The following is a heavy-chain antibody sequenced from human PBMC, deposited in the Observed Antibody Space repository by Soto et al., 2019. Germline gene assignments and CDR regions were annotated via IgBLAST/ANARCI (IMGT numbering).Heavy chain of an antibody. D-gene: IGHD3-9*01. Sequence: PGGSLRLSCAASGFTFSSYSMNWVRQAPGKGLEWVSYISSSSSTIYYADSVKGRFTISRDNAKNSLYLQMNSLRDEDTAVYYCAIDILTGYYKKEFDYWGQGTLVTVSS. CDR1: GFTFSSYS. CDR3: AIDILTGYYKKEFDY. J-gene: IGHJ4*02. V-gene: IGHV3-48*02. CDR2: ISSSSSTI.